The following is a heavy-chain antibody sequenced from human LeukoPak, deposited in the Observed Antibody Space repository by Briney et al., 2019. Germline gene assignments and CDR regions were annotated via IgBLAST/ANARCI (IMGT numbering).Heavy chain of an antibody. D-gene: IGHD5-24*01. CDR3: AKDRDGYNPDD. J-gene: IGHJ4*02. Sequence: GGSLRLSCAASGFTFSSYAMSWVRQAPGEGLEWVSSISDSGTHIYYADSVKGRFTISRDNSKNTVYLQMNSLRAEDTAVYYCAKDRDGYNPDDWGQGTLVSVSS. V-gene: IGHV3-23*01. CDR1: GFTFSSYA. CDR2: ISDSGTHI.